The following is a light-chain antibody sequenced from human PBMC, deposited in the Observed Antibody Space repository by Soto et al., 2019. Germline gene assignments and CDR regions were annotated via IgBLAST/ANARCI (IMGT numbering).Light chain of an antibody. V-gene: IGLV3-1*01. CDR2: QDS. J-gene: IGLJ1*01. CDR1: KLGDKY. CDR3: QAWDSSTSV. Sequence: ELTQPPSVSVSPGQTASITCSGDKLGDKYACWYQQKPGQSPVLVIYQDSKRPSGIPERFSGSNSGNTATLTISGTQAMDEADYYCQAWDSSTSVFGTGTKLTVL.